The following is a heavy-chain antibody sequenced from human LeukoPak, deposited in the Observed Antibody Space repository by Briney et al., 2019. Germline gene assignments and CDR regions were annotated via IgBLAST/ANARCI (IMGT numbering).Heavy chain of an antibody. CDR2: INPDGGNT. Sequence: GASVKVSCKASGHTFSNSYIHWVRQAPGQVLEWMGLINPDGGNTNYAQNFQGRVTLTRDTSTSTVYMELSSLRSEDTAIYYCARIRDGYNDAYDLWGQGTVVTVPS. J-gene: IGHJ3*01. CDR1: GHTFSNSY. V-gene: IGHV1-46*01. CDR3: ARIRDGYNDAYDL. D-gene: IGHD5-24*01.